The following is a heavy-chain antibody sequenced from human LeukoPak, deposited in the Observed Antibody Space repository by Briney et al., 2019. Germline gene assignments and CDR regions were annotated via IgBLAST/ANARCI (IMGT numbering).Heavy chain of an antibody. CDR3: ARDSHSSGWSYFDY. CDR1: GGTFSSYA. D-gene: IGHD6-19*01. V-gene: IGHV1-69*05. Sequence: SVTVSCKASGGTFSSYAISWVRQAPGQGLEWMGGIIPIFGTANYAQKFQGRATITTDESTSTAYMELSSLRSEDTAVYYCARDSHSSGWSYFDYWGQGTLVTVSS. J-gene: IGHJ4*02. CDR2: IIPIFGTA.